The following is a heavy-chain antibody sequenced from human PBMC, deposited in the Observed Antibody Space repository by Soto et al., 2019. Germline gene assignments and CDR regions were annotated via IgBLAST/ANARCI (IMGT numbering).Heavy chain of an antibody. CDR3: AASCVGCGGFNYYGMDV. J-gene: IGHJ6*02. Sequence: QVQLQESGPGLVKPSQTLSLTCSVSGASTSSGGYYWNWIRQHPGKGLEWIGYIYYSGTTYYNPSLKSRVTISVDTSKNQFSLKLSSVTAADTAVYYCAASCVGCGGFNYYGMDVWGQGTTVTVSS. CDR2: IYYSGTT. V-gene: IGHV4-31*03. CDR1: GASTSSGGYY. D-gene: IGHD2-21*01.